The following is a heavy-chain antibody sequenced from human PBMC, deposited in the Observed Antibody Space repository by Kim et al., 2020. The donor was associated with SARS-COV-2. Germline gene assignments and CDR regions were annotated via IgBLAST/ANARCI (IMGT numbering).Heavy chain of an antibody. CDR1: GFTFSSYG. J-gene: IGHJ6*02. CDR3: AKDVSGSYYLGSLTGGMDV. V-gene: IGHV3-33*06. CDR2: IWYDGSNK. D-gene: IGHD3-10*01. Sequence: GGSLRLSCAASGFTFSSYGMHWVRQAPGKGLEWVAVIWYDGSNKYYADSVKGRFTISRDNSKNTLYLQMNSLRAEDTAVYYCAKDVSGSYYLGSLTGGMDVWGQGTTVTVSS.